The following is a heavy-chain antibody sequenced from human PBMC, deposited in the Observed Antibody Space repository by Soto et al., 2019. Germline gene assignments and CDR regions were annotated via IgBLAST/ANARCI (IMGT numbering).Heavy chain of an antibody. CDR2: INHSGST. D-gene: IGHD3-10*01. J-gene: IGHJ6*02. CDR1: GGSFSGYY. Sequence: QVQLQQWGAGLLKPSETLSLTCAVYGGSFSGYYWSWIRQPPGKGLEWIGEINHSGSTNYNPSLTSRVTISVDTSKNQFSLKLSSVTAADTAVYYCARLQYGSGRDPYYYYGMDVWGQGTTVTVSS. CDR3: ARLQYGSGRDPYYYYGMDV. V-gene: IGHV4-34*01.